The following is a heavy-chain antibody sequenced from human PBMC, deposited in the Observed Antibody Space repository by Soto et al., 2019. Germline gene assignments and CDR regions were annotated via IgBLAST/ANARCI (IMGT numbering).Heavy chain of an antibody. V-gene: IGHV3-30*18. D-gene: IGHD3-9*01. CDR3: AKDRTDYDILTDPLDY. Sequence: TGGSLRLSCAASGFTFSSYGMHWVRQAPGKGLEWVAVISYDGSNKYYADSVKGRFTISRDNSKNTLYLQMNSLRAEDTAVYYCAKDRTDYDILTDPLDYWGQGTLVTVSS. CDR1: GFTFSSYG. J-gene: IGHJ4*02. CDR2: ISYDGSNK.